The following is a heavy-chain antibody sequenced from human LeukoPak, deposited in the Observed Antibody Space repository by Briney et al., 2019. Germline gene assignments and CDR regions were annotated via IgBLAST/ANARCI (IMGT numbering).Heavy chain of an antibody. D-gene: IGHD2-15*01. CDR1: GGTFSSYA. Sequence: GSSVKVSCKASGGTFSSYAISWVRQAPGQGLEWMGGIIPIFGTANYAQKFQGRATITTDESTSTAYMELSSLRSEDTAVCYCARRPYCSGGSCWGAAFDIWGQGTMVTVSS. J-gene: IGHJ3*02. V-gene: IGHV1-69*05. CDR3: ARRPYCSGGSCWGAAFDI. CDR2: IIPIFGTA.